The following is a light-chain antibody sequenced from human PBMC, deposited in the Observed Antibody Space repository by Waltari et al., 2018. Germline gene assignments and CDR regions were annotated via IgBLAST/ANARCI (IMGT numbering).Light chain of an antibody. CDR2: KIS. Sequence: DIVLTQTPLASRVTLGQPASISCRSSQSLVHSDGNTYLSWLHQRPGQPPRLLLYKISNRFSGVPDRFSGSGAGTDFTLKISRVEPEDVGVYYCMQATQFPPITFGQGTRLEIK. CDR1: QSLVHSDGNTY. V-gene: IGKV2-24*01. J-gene: IGKJ5*01. CDR3: MQATQFPPIT.